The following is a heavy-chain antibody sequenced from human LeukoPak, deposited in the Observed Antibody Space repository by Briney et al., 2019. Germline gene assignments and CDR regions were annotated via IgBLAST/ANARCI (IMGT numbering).Heavy chain of an antibody. D-gene: IGHD5-18*01. CDR3: ARGVDTASAFDY. V-gene: IGHV4-39*07. J-gene: IGHJ4*02. CDR2: IYYSGST. CDR1: GGSISSSSYY. Sequence: SETLSLTCTVSGGSISSSSYYWGWIRQPPGQGLEGTGRIYYSGSTYDNPYLKSVVTISVDTTKNQFSLKLSSVTAADTAVYYCARGVDTASAFDYWGQGTLVTVSS.